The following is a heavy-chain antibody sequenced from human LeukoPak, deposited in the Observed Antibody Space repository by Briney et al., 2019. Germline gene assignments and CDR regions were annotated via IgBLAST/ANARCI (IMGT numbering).Heavy chain of an antibody. CDR3: ARSYYYDISGYYYYYMDV. CDR1: GGSTSAYY. CDR2: INYSGST. Sequence: SETLSLTCTVSGGSTSAYYWTWIRQPPGKGLEWIAYINYSGSTKYNPSLQSRVAMSIDTSKNQFSLRLSSVTAADTAVYYCARSYYYDISGYYYYYMDVWGKGTTVTVSS. D-gene: IGHD3-22*01. V-gene: IGHV4-59*01. J-gene: IGHJ6*03.